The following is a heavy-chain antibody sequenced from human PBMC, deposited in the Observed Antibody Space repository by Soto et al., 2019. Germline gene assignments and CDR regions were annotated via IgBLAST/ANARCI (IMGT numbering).Heavy chain of an antibody. CDR2: INHSGST. CDR1: GGSFSGYY. V-gene: IGHV4-34*01. CDR3: ARENIVVVPAAIIRWFAP. D-gene: IGHD2-2*02. Sequence: SETLSLTCAVYGGSFSGYYWSWIRQPPGKGLEWIGEINHSGSTNYNPSLKSRVTISVDTSKNQFSLKLSSVTAADTAVYYCARENIVVVPAAIIRWFAPWGQGTLVTAPS. J-gene: IGHJ5*02.